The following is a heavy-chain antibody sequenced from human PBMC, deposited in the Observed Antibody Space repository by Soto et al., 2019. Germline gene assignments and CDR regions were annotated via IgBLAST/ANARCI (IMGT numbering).Heavy chain of an antibody. CDR2: ITGAGSK. D-gene: IGHD3-10*01. Sequence: ELQLLESGGGLVQPGGSLRLSCVASGFTFSACAMSWVRQAPGKGLEWVSTITGAGSKYYADSVKGRFTISSDNSKSTMYMEMSSLRAEDTAVYYCAKGHEAGHLLFVSWGQGTLVTVAS. CDR3: AKGHEAGHLLFVS. V-gene: IGHV3-23*01. CDR1: GFTFSACA. J-gene: IGHJ4*02.